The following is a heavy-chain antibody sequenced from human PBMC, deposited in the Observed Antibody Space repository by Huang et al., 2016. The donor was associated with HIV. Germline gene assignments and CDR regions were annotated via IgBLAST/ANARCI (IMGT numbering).Heavy chain of an antibody. CDR1: GGSIRSSDYH. CDR2: IYYKGSS. J-gene: IGHJ6*03. Sequence: QLLLQESGPGLVKPSEALALTCAVSGGSIRSSDYHWGWFRQPPGKGLEWIGSIYYKGSSNNSPTLKRRVTIAVHTSENLFFLNLTSMTAADTAVYYCARHREGPVAYYSGWGSHLNYMDVWGRGRTVVVSS. CDR3: ARHREGPVAYYSGWGSHLNYMDV. V-gene: IGHV4-39*01. D-gene: IGHD3-10*01.